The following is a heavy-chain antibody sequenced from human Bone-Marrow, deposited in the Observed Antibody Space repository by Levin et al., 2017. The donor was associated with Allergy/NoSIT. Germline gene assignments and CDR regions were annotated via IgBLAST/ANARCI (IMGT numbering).Heavy chain of an antibody. V-gene: IGHV4-59*02. J-gene: IGHJ3*02. CDR2: ISYTGST. D-gene: IGHD3-3*01. CDR3: ARDLIPVDFAFDI. CDR1: GVSVSDYY. Sequence: SETLSLTCTFSGVSVSDYYWSWIRQAPGRGLEWIGYISYTGSTHFNPSLKSPAFISVDKTKNQLSLNLRFVTAADTAVYFCARDLIPVDFAFDIWGPGTLLTVSS.